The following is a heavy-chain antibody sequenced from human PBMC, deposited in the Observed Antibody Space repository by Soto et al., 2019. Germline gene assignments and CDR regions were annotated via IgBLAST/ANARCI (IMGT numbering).Heavy chain of an antibody. J-gene: IGHJ6*02. Sequence: EVQLLESGGDLVQPGGSLRLSCAVSGFTFSSYGMRWVRQAPGQGLEWVSSISHSGNTYYSDSVKGRFTISRDNSKNTLYLQMDSLRAEDTATYYCAKLLHTSHYNVMDVWGRGTTVTVSS. CDR2: ISHSGNT. CDR3: AKLLHTSHYNVMDV. V-gene: IGHV3-23*01. CDR1: GFTFSSYG.